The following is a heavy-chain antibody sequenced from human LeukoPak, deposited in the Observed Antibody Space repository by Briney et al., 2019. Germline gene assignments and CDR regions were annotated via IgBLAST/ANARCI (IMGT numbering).Heavy chain of an antibody. J-gene: IGHJ4*02. CDR2: INGDGSST. CDR3: AKPPRLGYCSSTSCYLDY. Sequence: GGSLRLSCAASGFSFSNYWMHWVRQAPGEGLVCVSRINGDGSSTAYADSVKGRFTISRDNAKNTLYLQMNSLRAEDTAVYYCAKPPRLGYCSSTSCYLDYWGQGTLVTVSS. CDR1: GFSFSNYW. V-gene: IGHV3-74*01. D-gene: IGHD2-2*01.